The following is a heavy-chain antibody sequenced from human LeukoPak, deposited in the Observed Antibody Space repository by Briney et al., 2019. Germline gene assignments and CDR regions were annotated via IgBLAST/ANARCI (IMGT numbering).Heavy chain of an antibody. D-gene: IGHD6-19*01. J-gene: IGHJ4*02. Sequence: ASVKVSCKASGYTFTSYGISWVRQAPGQGLEWMGWISAYNGNTNYSQKFQGRVTITRDTSASTAYMELSSLRSEDTAVYYCASLYSSGWYPADYWGQGTLVTVSS. CDR1: GYTFTSYG. CDR2: ISAYNGNT. V-gene: IGHV1-18*01. CDR3: ASLYSSGWYPADY.